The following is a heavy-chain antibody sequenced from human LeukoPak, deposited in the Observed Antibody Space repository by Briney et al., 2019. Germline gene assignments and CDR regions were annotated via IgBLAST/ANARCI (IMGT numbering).Heavy chain of an antibody. CDR3: ARVGYSYGYGDFDY. Sequence: ASVKVSCKASGYTFTSYDINWVRQATGQGLEWMGWMNPNSGNTGYAQKFQGRVTMTRNTSISTAYMELSSLRSEDTAVYYCARVGYSYGYGDFDYWGQGTLVTVSS. D-gene: IGHD5-18*01. V-gene: IGHV1-8*01. J-gene: IGHJ4*02. CDR1: GYTFTSYD. CDR2: MNPNSGNT.